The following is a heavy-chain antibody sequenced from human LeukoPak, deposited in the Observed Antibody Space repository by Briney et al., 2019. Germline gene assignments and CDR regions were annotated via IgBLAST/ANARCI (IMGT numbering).Heavy chain of an antibody. CDR3: ARSLYYDFWSGMGDYFDY. CDR2: IYYSGST. Sequence: SETLSLTCTVSGGSISSYYWSWIRQPPGKGLEWIGYIYYSGSTNYNTSLKSRVTISVDTSKNQFSLKLSSVTAADTAVYYCARSLYYDFWSGMGDYFDYWGQGTLVTVSS. V-gene: IGHV4-59*01. CDR1: GGSISSYY. J-gene: IGHJ4*02. D-gene: IGHD3-3*01.